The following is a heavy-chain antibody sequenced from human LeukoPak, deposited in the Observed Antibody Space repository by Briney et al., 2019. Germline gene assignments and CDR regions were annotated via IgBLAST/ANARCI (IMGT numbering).Heavy chain of an antibody. CDR2: INPNSGGT. Sequence: GASVEVSCKASGYTFTGYYMHWVRQAPGQGLEWMGWINPNSGGTNYAQKFQGRVTMTRDTSISTAYMELSRLRSDDTAVYYCARDEVGATPTKDWGQGTLVTVSS. V-gene: IGHV1-2*02. CDR3: ARDEVGATPTKD. J-gene: IGHJ4*02. D-gene: IGHD1-26*01. CDR1: GYTFTGYY.